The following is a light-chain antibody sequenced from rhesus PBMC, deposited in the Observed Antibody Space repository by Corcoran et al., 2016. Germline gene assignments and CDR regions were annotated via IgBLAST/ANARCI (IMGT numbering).Light chain of an antibody. Sequence: DIVMTQTPLSLPVTPGEPASISCRSSQSLLHSNGKTYLHWYLQKQGQSPRVLNYKVTNREFGVPDRFSGSGAGTDFTLKVSRVEPDDVGVYYCMQSTNDLTFGGGTKVEIK. J-gene: IGKJ4*01. CDR1: QSLLHSNGKTY. CDR3: MQSTNDLT. V-gene: IGKV2S3*01. CDR2: KVT.